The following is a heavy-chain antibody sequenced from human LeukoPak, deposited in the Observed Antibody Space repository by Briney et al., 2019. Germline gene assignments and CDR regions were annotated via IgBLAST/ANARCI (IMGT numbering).Heavy chain of an antibody. CDR1: GFSFSTYG. V-gene: IGHV3-30*18. Sequence: GRSLRLSCAASGFSFSTYGMHWVRQAPGKGLEWVAVISYDGRNKYHVDSVKGRFTISRDNSKNTLYLQMNSLRTEDTAVYYCAKDPGKYSSEYYFDYWGQGTLVTVSS. D-gene: IGHD5-18*01. J-gene: IGHJ4*02. CDR3: AKDPGKYSSEYYFDY. CDR2: ISYDGRNK.